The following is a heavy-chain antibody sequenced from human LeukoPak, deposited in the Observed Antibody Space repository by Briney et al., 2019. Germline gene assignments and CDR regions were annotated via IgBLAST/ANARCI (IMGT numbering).Heavy chain of an antibody. CDR1: GGSITTSY. J-gene: IGHJ4*02. D-gene: IGHD3-22*01. Sequence: KPSETLSLTCTVSGGSITTSYWSWVRQPPGKGLEWIGYINYSGSTHYNPSLKSRVTISVDTSKNQFSLKLSSVTAADPAVYYCARIIKTYYDSSGDFDYWGQGTLVTVSS. CDR3: ARIIKTYYDSSGDFDY. V-gene: IGHV4-59*08. CDR2: INYSGST.